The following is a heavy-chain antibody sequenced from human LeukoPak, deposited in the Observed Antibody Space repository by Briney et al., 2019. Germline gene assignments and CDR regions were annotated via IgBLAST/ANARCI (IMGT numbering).Heavy chain of an antibody. D-gene: IGHD3-10*01. J-gene: IGHJ3*02. Sequence: SETLSLTCSVSGGSISGYYWSWIRQPPGQGLEWIGYIYYSGSTNYNPSLKSRVTISVDTSKNQFSLKLSSVTAADTAVYYCARDEITIEAFDIWGQGTMVTVSS. CDR3: ARDEITIEAFDI. CDR1: GGSISGYY. CDR2: IYYSGST. V-gene: IGHV4-59*12.